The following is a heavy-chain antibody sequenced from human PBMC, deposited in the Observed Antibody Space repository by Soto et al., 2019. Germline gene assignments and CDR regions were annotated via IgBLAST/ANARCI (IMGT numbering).Heavy chain of an antibody. Sequence: GGSLRLSCAASGFTVSSNYMSWVRQAPGKGLEWVSVIYSGGSTYYADSVKGRFTISRDNSKNTLYLQMNSLRAEDTAVYYCASKAGGGSGGSCYCASWFDPWGQGTLVTVSS. CDR1: GFTVSSNY. CDR3: ASKAGGGSGGSCYCASWFDP. V-gene: IGHV3-53*01. D-gene: IGHD2-15*01. J-gene: IGHJ5*02. CDR2: IYSGGST.